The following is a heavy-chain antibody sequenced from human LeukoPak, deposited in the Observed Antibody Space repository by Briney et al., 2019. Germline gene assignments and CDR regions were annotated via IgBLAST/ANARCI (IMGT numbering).Heavy chain of an antibody. J-gene: IGHJ4*02. CDR2: ISYNGGSA. V-gene: IGHV3-23*01. CDR1: GFTFSNYA. D-gene: IGHD6-13*01. CDR3: AREGSSSWPYFDY. Sequence: EGSLRLSCVASGFTFSNYAVNWVRQAPGKGLEWVSCISYNGGSAHYADSVKGRFTVSRDNSKNTLYLQMNSLRAEDTAVYYCAREGSSSWPYFDYWGQGTLVTVSS.